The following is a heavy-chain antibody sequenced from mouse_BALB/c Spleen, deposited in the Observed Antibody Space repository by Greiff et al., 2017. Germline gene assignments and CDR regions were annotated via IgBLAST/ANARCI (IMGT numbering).Heavy chain of an antibody. V-gene: IGHV5-17*02. CDR1: GFTFSSFG. Sequence: EVKLVESGGGLVPPGGSRTLSCAASGFTFSSFGMHWVRQPPEKGLEWVAYISSGSSTIYYADTVKGRFTISRDNPKNTLFLHMTSLKSEDTAMYYCARGETTTDYWGQGTTLTVSS. D-gene: IGHD1-1*01. CDR2: ISSGSSTI. CDR3: ARGETTTDY. J-gene: IGHJ2*01.